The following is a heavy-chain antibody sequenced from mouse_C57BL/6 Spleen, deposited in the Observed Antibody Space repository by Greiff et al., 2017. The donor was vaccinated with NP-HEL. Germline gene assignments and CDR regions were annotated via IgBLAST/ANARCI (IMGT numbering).Heavy chain of an antibody. J-gene: IGHJ4*01. CDR1: GYSFTGYF. V-gene: IGHV1-20*01. Sequence: EVKLLESGPELVKPGDSVKISCKASGYSFTGYFMNWVMQSHGKSLEWIGRINPYNGDTFYNQKFKGKATLTVDKSSSTAHMELRSLTSEDSAVYYCARPYYSNYLDYWGQGTSVTVSS. D-gene: IGHD2-5*01. CDR3: ARPYYSNYLDY. CDR2: INPYNGDT.